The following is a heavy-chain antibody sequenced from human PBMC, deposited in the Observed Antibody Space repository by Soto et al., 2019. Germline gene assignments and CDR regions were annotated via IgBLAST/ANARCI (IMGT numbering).Heavy chain of an antibody. CDR1: GGTFSSYA. CDR3: ARGRSSGWYPLPVFDY. Sequence: QVQLVQSGAEVKKPGSSVKVSCKASGGTFSSYAISWVRQAPGQGLEWVGGIIPIFGTANYAQKFQGRVTITADESTSTAYMELSSLRSEDTAVYYCARGRSSGWYPLPVFDYWGQGTLVTVSS. V-gene: IGHV1-69*01. J-gene: IGHJ4*02. CDR2: IIPIFGTA. D-gene: IGHD6-19*01.